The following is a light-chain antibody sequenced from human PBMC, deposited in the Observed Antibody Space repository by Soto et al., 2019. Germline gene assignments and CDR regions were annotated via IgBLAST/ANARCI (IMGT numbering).Light chain of an antibody. J-gene: IGKJ1*01. Sequence: DIRMTQSPSSLSASVGDTVTITCRASHRISTYLNWYQHKVGKAPNLLISTASSLQSGVPSRFSGSGSGTDFTLTISSLQPEDFATYYCQQSYRTPKTFGQGTK. CDR1: HRISTY. CDR3: QQSYRTPKT. V-gene: IGKV1-39*01. CDR2: TAS.